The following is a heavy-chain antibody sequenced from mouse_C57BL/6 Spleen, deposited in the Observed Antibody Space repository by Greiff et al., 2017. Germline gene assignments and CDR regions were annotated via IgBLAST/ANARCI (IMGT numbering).Heavy chain of an antibody. V-gene: IGHV2-2*01. CDR1: GFSLTSYG. Sequence: VQLQESGPGLVQPSQSLSITCTVSGFSLTSYGVHWVRQSPGKGLEWLGVIWSGGSTDYNAAFISRLSISKDNSKSQVFFKMNSLQAVDTAIYYCARNTGTGYFDYWGQGTTLTVSS. J-gene: IGHJ2*01. CDR2: IWSGGST. CDR3: ARNTGTGYFDY. D-gene: IGHD1-1*01.